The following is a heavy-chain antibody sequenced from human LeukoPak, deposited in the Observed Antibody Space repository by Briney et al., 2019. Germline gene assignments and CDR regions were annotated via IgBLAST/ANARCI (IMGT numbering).Heavy chain of an antibody. D-gene: IGHD3-16*01. J-gene: IGHJ4*02. CDR2: IYYSGST. Sequence: SETLSLTCTVSGGSISSSSYYWGWIRQPPGKGLEWIGSIYYSGSTYYNPSLKSRVTISVDTSKNQISLKLSSVTAADTAVYYCARRSLGEFDYWGQGTLVTVSS. CDR3: ARRSLGEFDY. CDR1: GGSISSSSYY. V-gene: IGHV4-39*01.